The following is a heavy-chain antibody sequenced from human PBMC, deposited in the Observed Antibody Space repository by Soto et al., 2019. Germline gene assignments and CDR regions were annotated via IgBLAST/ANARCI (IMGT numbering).Heavy chain of an antibody. D-gene: IGHD2-2*01. V-gene: IGHV1-3*01. CDR3: AREHEAIVVVPAATNYYYYYMDV. CDR1: GYTFTSYA. Sequence: GASVKVSCKASGYTFTSYAMHWVRQAPGQRLEWMGWINAGNGNTKYSQKFQGRVTITRDTSASTAYMELSSLRSEDTAVYYCAREHEAIVVVPAATNYYYYYMDVWGKGTTVTV. J-gene: IGHJ6*03. CDR2: INAGNGNT.